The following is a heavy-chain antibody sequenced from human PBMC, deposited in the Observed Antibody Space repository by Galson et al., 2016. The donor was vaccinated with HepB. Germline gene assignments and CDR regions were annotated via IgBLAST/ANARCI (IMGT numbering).Heavy chain of an antibody. CDR3: TTVGIALPNTDH. V-gene: IGHV3-15*01. Sequence: SLRLSCAASGFPVTNAAMRWVRQAPGKGLEWVGRIRSKTDGGTTDYGAPVKGRITISRDDSKNTLYLQINNLKTEDTAVCYCTTVGIALPNTDHWRQGTVVTVSS. D-gene: IGHD6-13*01. J-gene: IGHJ4*02. CDR2: IRSKTDGGTT. CDR1: GFPVTNAA.